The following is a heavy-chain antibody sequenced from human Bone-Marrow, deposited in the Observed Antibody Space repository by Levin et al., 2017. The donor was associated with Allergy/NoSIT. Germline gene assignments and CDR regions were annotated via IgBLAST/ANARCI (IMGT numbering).Heavy chain of an antibody. CDR2: ISRSSSHI. CDR3: ARGSTINWGLDCY. V-gene: IGHV3-11*05. J-gene: IGHJ4*02. CDR1: GFTFSDYS. D-gene: IGHD7-27*01. Sequence: GGSLRLSCAASGFTFSDYSLIWIRQAPGKGLEWVAYISRSSSHINYADSVKGRFTISRDNAKNALYLQMNSLRVEDTAVYYCARGSTINWGLDCYWGQGTLVTVSS.